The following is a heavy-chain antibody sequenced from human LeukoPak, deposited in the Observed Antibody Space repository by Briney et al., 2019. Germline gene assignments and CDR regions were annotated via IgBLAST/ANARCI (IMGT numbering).Heavy chain of an antibody. Sequence: PGGSLRLSCAASGFIFSIYAMHWVRQAPGKGLEWISCISSSSSYIYYADSVKGRFTISRDNAKNSVYLQMNSLRAEDTAVYYCTRAVAAADFSPGYWGQGTLVTVSS. D-gene: IGHD3/OR15-3a*01. CDR2: ISSSSSYI. CDR3: TRAVAAADFSPGY. J-gene: IGHJ4*02. V-gene: IGHV3-21*01. CDR1: GFIFSIYA.